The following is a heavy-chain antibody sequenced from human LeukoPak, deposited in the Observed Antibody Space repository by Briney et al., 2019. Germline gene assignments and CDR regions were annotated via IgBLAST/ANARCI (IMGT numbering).Heavy chain of an antibody. V-gene: IGHV1-8*01. Sequence: ASVKVSCKTSGYTFTSYDINWVRRATGQGLEWVGSMNPNNGNTDYAQNFQGRIALTRSTSINTAYMEVSSLRSDDTAVYYCARGDYWGQGTLVTVSS. J-gene: IGHJ4*02. CDR2: MNPNNGNT. CDR1: GYTFTSYD. CDR3: ARGDY.